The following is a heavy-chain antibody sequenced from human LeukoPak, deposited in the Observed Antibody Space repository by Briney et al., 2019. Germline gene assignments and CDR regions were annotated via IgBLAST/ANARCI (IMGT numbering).Heavy chain of an antibody. Sequence: ASETLSLTCTVSGGSISGYHWSWIRQPPGKGLEWIGFIYYSGSTYYNPSLKSRVTISVDTSKNQFSLKLSSVTAADTAVYYCASNKYSRDAFAIWGQGTRVTVSS. V-gene: IGHV4-59*04. CDR1: GGSISGYH. CDR2: IYYSGST. J-gene: IGHJ3*02. CDR3: ASNKYSRDAFAI. D-gene: IGHD6-6*01.